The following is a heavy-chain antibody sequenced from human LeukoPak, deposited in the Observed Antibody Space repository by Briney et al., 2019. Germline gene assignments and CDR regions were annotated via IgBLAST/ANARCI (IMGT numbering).Heavy chain of an antibody. V-gene: IGHV4-59*12. J-gene: IGHJ4*02. CDR3: ARLVRRWLQYQFDY. Sequence: PSETLSLTCTVSGGSISNYHWGWIRQPPGKGLEWIGYIFYSGSTNDDPSLKSRVTISVDTSKNQFSLRLSSVTAADTAVYYCARLVRRWLQYQFDYWGQGTLVTVSS. CDR1: GGSISNYH. D-gene: IGHD5-24*01. CDR2: IFYSGST.